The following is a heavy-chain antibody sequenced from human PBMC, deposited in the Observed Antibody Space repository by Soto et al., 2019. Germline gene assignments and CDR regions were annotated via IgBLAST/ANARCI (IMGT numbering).Heavy chain of an antibody. CDR1: NGSFSDYF. V-gene: IGHV4-34*01. J-gene: IGHJ4*02. CDR2: IKESGFA. CDR3: ARGKSSGPLYYFDT. D-gene: IGHD6-19*01. Sequence: SETLSLTCGVYNGSFSDYFWNWIRQPPGKGLEWIGEIKESGFATYNPSLKRRVTMPVDTANNQFSLKVTSVTAADTAVYYCARGKSSGPLYYFDTWGQGTLVTVSS.